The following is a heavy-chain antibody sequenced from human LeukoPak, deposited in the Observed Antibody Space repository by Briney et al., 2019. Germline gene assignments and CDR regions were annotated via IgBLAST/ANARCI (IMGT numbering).Heavy chain of an antibody. V-gene: IGHV4-39*02. J-gene: IGHJ6*03. CDR3: ARPGHSYYYMDV. CDR1: GGSISSSSYY. D-gene: IGHD1-1*01. CDR2: IYYSGTT. Sequence: KASETLSLTCTVSGGSISSSSYYWGWIRQPQGKGLEWIGTIYYSGTTYYNPSLKSRVTISADTSKNHFSLKLSSVTAADTAVYYCARPGHSYYYMDVWGKGTTVTVSS.